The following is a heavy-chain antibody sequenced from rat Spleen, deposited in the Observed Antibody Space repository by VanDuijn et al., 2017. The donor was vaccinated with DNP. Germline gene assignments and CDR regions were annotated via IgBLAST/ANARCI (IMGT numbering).Heavy chain of an antibody. CDR1: GFTFSNYY. V-gene: IGHV5-7*01. D-gene: IGHD1-4*01. Sequence: EVQLVESDGGLVQPGRSLKLSCAASGFTFSNYYMAWVRQAPKKGLEWVATISYDGSDIYYRDSVKGRFTMSRDNAKSTLYLQMDSLRSEDTATYYCASRPPPTRGPFDYWGQGVLVTVSS. CDR3: ASRPPPTRGPFDY. CDR2: ISYDGSDI. J-gene: IGHJ2*01.